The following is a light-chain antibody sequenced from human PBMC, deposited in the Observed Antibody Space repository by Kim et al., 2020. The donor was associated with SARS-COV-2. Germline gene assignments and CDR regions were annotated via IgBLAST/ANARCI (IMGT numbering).Light chain of an antibody. CDR1: QSVSSN. Sequence: SPGERATLSCRAGQSVSSNLAWYQQEPSQAPRLLIYGASTRATGIPARFSGSESGTEFTLTISGLQCEDFAVYYCQQYNNWPPWTFGQGTKVDI. CDR3: QQYNNWPPWT. J-gene: IGKJ1*01. CDR2: GAS. V-gene: IGKV3-15*01.